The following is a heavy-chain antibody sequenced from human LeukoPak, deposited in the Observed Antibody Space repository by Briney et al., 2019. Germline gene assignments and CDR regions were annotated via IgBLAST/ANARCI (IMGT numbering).Heavy chain of an antibody. CDR2: IYASGST. V-gene: IGHV4-4*07. J-gene: IGHJ6*03. CDR3: ARGLTDSGSSLVYHSYSYMDV. Sequence: PSETLSLTCNVSGGSISRYFWSWIRQPAGKGLEWIGRIYASGSTDYNPSLKSRVTMSVDASKNQFSLTLASVTAADTAVYYCARGLTDSGSSLVYHSYSYMDVWGKGTTVAVSS. CDR1: GGSISRYF. D-gene: IGHD1-26*01.